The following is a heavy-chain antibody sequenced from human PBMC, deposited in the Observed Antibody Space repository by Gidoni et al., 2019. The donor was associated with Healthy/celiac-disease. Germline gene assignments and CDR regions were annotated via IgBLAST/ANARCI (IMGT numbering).Heavy chain of an antibody. CDR2: ISGSGGST. J-gene: IGHJ3*02. D-gene: IGHD3-22*01. Sequence: VSAISGSGGSTYYADSVKGRFTISRDNSKNTLYLQMNSLRAEDTAVYYCAKDNYYDSSGYYPSNDAFDIWGQGTMVTVSS. V-gene: IGHV3-23*01. CDR3: AKDNYYDSSGYYPSNDAFDI.